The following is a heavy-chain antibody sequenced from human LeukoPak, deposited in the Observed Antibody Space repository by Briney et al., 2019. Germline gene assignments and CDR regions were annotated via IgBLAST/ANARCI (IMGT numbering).Heavy chain of an antibody. Sequence: PGGSLRLSCAASGFTFSSYWMNWVRQAPGKGLEWVANIKQDGSVKNYVDSVKGRSTISRDNAKNSLFLQMNSLRAEDTAVYYCARDPSGSPVFDPWGQGTLVTVSS. J-gene: IGHJ5*02. CDR3: ARDPSGSPVFDP. D-gene: IGHD3-10*01. V-gene: IGHV3-7*01. CDR1: GFTFSSYW. CDR2: IKQDGSVK.